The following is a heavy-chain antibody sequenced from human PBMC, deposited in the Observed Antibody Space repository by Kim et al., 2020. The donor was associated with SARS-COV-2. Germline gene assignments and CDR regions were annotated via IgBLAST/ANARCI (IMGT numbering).Heavy chain of an antibody. D-gene: IGHD6-13*01. CDR3: ARATQQPGGHYGMDV. J-gene: IGHJ6*02. Sequence: QKFQGRVAMTRDTSSSTVYMELSSLRSEDTAVYYCARATQQPGGHYGMDVWGQGTTVTVSS. V-gene: IGHV1-46*01.